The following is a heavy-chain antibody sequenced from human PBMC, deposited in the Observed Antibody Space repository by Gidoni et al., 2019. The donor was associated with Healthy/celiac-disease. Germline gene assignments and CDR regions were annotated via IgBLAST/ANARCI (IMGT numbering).Heavy chain of an antibody. V-gene: IGHV3-23*01. J-gene: IGHJ5*02. CDR3: AKDPHHSSSWYRWFDP. D-gene: IGHD6-13*01. CDR2: ISGSGGST. CDR1: GFTFSSYA. Sequence: EVQLLESGGGLVQPGGSLSLSCAASGFTFSSYAMSWVRQAPGKGLEWVSAISGSGGSTYYADAVKGRFTISRDNSKNTLYLQMNSRRAEDTAVYYCAKDPHHSSSWYRWFDPWGQGTLVTVSS.